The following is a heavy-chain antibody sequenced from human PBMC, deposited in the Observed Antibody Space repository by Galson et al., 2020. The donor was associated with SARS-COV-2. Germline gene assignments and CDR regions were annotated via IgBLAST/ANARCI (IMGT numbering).Heavy chain of an antibody. D-gene: IGHD3-10*01. Sequence: GKSVEWIRQPRGRPLEWLALIYWDDDKRHSPSLKSRLTITKDTSKNQVVLTMTNMDPVDTATYYCAHRSITMLRGGFDPCCQGTLVTVTS. CDR2: IYWDDDK. CDR1: GKS. J-gene: IGHJ5*02. CDR3: AHRSITMLRGGFDP. V-gene: IGHV2-5*02.